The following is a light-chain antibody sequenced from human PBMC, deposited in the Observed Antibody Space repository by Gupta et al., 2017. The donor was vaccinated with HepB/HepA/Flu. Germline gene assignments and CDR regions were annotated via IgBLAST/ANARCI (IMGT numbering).Light chain of an antibody. V-gene: IGLV2-23*02. CDR2: EVS. Sequence: QSALTQPASVSGSPGQSITIPCTGTSSDVGSYNLVSWYQQHPGKAPKLRIYEVSKRPSGVSNRVSGSKSGNTESLTISGLQAEDEADYYYCSYAGSSTWVFGGGTKLTVL. CDR3: CSYAGSSTWV. J-gene: IGLJ2*01. CDR1: SSDVGSYNL.